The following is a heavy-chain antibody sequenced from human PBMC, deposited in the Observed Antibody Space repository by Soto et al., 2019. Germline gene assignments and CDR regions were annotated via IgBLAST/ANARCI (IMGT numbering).Heavy chain of an antibody. CDR1: GFTFISYG. V-gene: IGHV3-33*01. Sequence: RGGSLSLSCAASGFTFISYGMHWVRQAPGKGLEWVAVIWYDGTNKYYVDSVKGRFTISKDNSKNTLYLQMNSLRAEDTAIYYCARDIGHPPSRWTAAFDIWGQGTMVTV. CDR2: IWYDGTNK. J-gene: IGHJ3*02. D-gene: IGHD6-13*01. CDR3: ARDIGHPPSRWTAAFDI.